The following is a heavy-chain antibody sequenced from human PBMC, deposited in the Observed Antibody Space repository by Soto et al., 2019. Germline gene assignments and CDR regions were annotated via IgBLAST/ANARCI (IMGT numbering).Heavy chain of an antibody. D-gene: IGHD2-2*01. CDR1: GGSISSYY. J-gene: IGHJ6*02. CDR3: ARDDHIVVVPTSLGAMDV. CDR2: IYYSGST. Sequence: ASETLSLTCTVSGGSISSYYWSWIRQPPGKGLEWIGYIYYSGSTNYNPSLKSRATISVDTPKNQFSLKLTSVTAADSAVYYCARDDHIVVVPTSLGAMDVWGQGTTVTVSS. V-gene: IGHV4-59*12.